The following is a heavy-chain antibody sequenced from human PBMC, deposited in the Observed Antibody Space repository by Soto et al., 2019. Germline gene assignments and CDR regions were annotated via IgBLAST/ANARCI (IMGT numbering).Heavy chain of an antibody. CDR1: DGSISSGGYY. CDR3: PWGQLNYSGSGSYFDY. D-gene: IGHD3-10*01. CDR2: IYYSGST. Sequence: QVQLQESGPGLVKPSQTLSLTCTVSDGSISSGGYYWSWIRQRPGKGLEWIGYIYYSGSTYYNPYLKNRVTISLDTSKNQLSLKLSSVTAADTAVYYCPWGQLNYSGSGSYFDYWGQGTLVTVSS. V-gene: IGHV4-31*03. J-gene: IGHJ4*02.